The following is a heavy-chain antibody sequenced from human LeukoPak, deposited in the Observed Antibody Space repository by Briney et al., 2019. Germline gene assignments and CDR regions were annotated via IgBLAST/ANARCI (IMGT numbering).Heavy chain of an antibody. J-gene: IGHJ4*02. D-gene: IGHD2-8*01. CDR2: IYHSGTT. CDR3: ARHTVSRAGGDFDY. CDR1: GGSIRSDNW. V-gene: IGHV4-4*02. Sequence: KPSGTLSLTCAVSGGSIRSDNWWSGVRPPPGKGVEWIWEIYHSGTTTYSPSLMTRVTISIDTSKNQFSLNLTSVTASDTAVYYCARHTVSRAGGDFDYWGQGSLVSVSS.